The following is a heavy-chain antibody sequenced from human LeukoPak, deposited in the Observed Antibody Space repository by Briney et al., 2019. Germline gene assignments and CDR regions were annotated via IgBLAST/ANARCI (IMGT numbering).Heavy chain of an antibody. V-gene: IGHV4-61*01. CDR3: AREGLATMIRGVIPY. CDR2: IYYSGST. CDR1: GGSVSSGSYY. D-gene: IGHD3-10*01. Sequence: SETLSLTCTVSGGSVSSGSYYWSWIRQPPGKGLEWIGYIYYSGSTNYNPSLKSRVTISVDTSKNQFSLKLSSVTAADTAVYYCAREGLATMIRGVIPYWGQGTLVTVSS. J-gene: IGHJ4*02.